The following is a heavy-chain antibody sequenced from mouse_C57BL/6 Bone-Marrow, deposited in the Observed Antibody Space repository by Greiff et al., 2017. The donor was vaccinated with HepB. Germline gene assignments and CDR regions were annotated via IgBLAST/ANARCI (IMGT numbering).Heavy chain of an antibody. CDR1: GFSLSTFGMG. CDR2: IWWDDDK. Sequence: QVTLKESGPGILQPSQTLSLTCSFSGFSLSTFGMGLGWIRQPSGKGLEWLAHIWWDDDKYYNPALKSRLTISKDTSKNQVFLKIANVDTADTATYYCARPYYYGSSYVRYFDVWGTGTTVTVSS. J-gene: IGHJ1*03. V-gene: IGHV8-8*01. CDR3: ARPYYYGSSYVRYFDV. D-gene: IGHD1-1*01.